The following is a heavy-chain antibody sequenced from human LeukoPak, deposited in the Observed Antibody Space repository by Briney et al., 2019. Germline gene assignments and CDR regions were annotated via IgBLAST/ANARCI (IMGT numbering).Heavy chain of an antibody. CDR1: GGTFSSYA. Sequence: ASVKVSCKASGGTFSSYAISWVRQAPGQGLEWMGGIIPIFGTANYAQKFQGRVTMTTDTSTSTAYMELRSLRSDDTAVYYCARESSYCSGGSCYDYFDYWGQGTLVTVSS. CDR2: IIPIFGTA. J-gene: IGHJ4*02. V-gene: IGHV1-69*05. D-gene: IGHD2-15*01. CDR3: ARESSYCSGGSCYDYFDY.